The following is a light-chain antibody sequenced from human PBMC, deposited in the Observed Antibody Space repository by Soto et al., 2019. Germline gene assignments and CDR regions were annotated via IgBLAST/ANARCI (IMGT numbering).Light chain of an antibody. J-gene: IGKJ4*01. CDR3: QQYDRPPPT. CDR1: QSVDSSY. Sequence: EIVLTQSPGTLSMSPGERATLSCRASQSVDSSYVAWYQQKPNQAPRLLIYDASSRATGIPDRFSGSGSGTDFTLTISSLEPEVFAVYYCQQYDRPPPTFGGGTKVEIK. CDR2: DAS. V-gene: IGKV3-20*01.